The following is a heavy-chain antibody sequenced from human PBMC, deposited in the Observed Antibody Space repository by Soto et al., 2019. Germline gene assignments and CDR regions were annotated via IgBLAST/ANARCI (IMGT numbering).Heavy chain of an antibody. V-gene: IGHV5-51*01. Sequence: PGESLKISCKGSGYSFTSYWIGWVRQMPGKGLEWMGIIYPGDSDTRYSPSFQGQVTISADKSISTAYLQWSSLKASDTAMYYCARSTTVTTDYYYCGMDVWGQGTTVTVSS. J-gene: IGHJ6*02. CDR1: GYSFTSYW. D-gene: IGHD4-4*01. CDR3: ARSTTVTTDYYYCGMDV. CDR2: IYPGDSDT.